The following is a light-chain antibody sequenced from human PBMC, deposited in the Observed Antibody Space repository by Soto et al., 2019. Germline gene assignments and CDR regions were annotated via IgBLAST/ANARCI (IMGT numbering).Light chain of an antibody. J-gene: IGLJ1*01. CDR2: DVS. CDR3: SSFTSTSTNYV. V-gene: IGLV2-14*01. CDR1: SSDIGGYNH. Sequence: QSVLTQPASVSGSPGQSITISCTGTSSDIGGYNHVSWYQQHPGKAPKLMIYDVSNRPSGVSNRFSGSKSGNTASLTISGLQAEDEADYYCSSFTSTSTNYVFGTGTKVTVL.